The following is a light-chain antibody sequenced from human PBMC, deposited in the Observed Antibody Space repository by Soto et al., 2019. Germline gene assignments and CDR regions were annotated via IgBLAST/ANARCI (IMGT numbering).Light chain of an antibody. CDR1: QDITNY. Sequence: DIQMTQSPSSLSASVGDRVTITCQASQDITNYLNWFQQKPGRAPKLLIFEASNLETGVPSRFSGSGSGTNFTFTISSLQPEDIATYFCQQYDDLPFTFGPGTKV. CDR2: EAS. J-gene: IGKJ3*01. CDR3: QQYDDLPFT. V-gene: IGKV1-33*01.